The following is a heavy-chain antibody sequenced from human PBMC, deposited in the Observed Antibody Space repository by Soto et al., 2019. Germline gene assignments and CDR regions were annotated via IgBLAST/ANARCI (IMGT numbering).Heavy chain of an antibody. J-gene: IGHJ3*02. CDR1: GFTFSSYG. CDR2: ISYDGSNK. D-gene: IGHD5-12*01. Sequence: QVQLVESGGGVVQPGRSLRLSCAASGFTFSSYGMHWVRQAPGKGLERVAVISYDGSNKYYADSVKGRLTISRHNSKNSLYLQMNSLRGEDTAVYYCAKDNGSGCDWLRVGDASDIWGQGTMVTVSS. V-gene: IGHV3-30*18. CDR3: AKDNGSGCDWLRVGDASDI.